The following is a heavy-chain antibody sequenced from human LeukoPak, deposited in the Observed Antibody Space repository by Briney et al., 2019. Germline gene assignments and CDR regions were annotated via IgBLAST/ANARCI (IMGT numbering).Heavy chain of an antibody. CDR2: IYHSGST. CDR1: GYSISSGYY. V-gene: IGHV4-38-2*02. Sequence: SETLSLTCTVSGYSISSGYYWGWIRQPPGKGLEWIGYIYHSGSTYYNPSLKSRVTISVDRSKNQFSLKLSSVTAADTAVYYCARTLSSSSAFDIWGQGTMVTVSS. CDR3: ARTLSSSSAFDI. D-gene: IGHD6-6*01. J-gene: IGHJ3*02.